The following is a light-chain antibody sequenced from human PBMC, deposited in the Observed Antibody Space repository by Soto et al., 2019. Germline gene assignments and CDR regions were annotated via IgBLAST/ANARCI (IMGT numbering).Light chain of an antibody. CDR3: QQYNNWPLT. Sequence: IVMTQSQATLSVSPGERATLSCRASQSVSSNLAWYQQKPGQAPRLLIYGASTRATGIPARFSGSGSGTEFTLTISSLQSEDFAVYYCQQYNNWPLTFGQGTKVEIK. J-gene: IGKJ1*01. V-gene: IGKV3-15*01. CDR2: GAS. CDR1: QSVSSN.